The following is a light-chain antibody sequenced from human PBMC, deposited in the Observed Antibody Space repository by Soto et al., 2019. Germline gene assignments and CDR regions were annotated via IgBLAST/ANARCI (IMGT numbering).Light chain of an antibody. CDR3: QQYKTYPWT. CDR1: QSISSW. Sequence: DIQMTQSPSTLSTSVGDRVTITCRASQSISSWLAWYQQKPGKAPKLLIYGASSLEGGVPSRFGGSGSGTEFTLTFSSLQPDDFATYYCQQYKTYPWTFGQGTKVEIK. V-gene: IGKV1-5*03. CDR2: GAS. J-gene: IGKJ1*01.